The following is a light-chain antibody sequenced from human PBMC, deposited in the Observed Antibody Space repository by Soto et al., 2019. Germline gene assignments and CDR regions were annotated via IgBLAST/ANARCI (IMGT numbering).Light chain of an antibody. CDR1: SGHSSYA. J-gene: IGLJ3*02. V-gene: IGLV4-69*01. CDR2: LTSDGSH. CDR3: QTWGPGINWV. Sequence: QLVLTQSPSASASLGASVKLTCTLSSGHSSYAIAWHQLLPEKGPRFLMKLTSDGSHSKGDGIPDRFSGSSSGAERYLTISSLQSEDEADYYCQTWGPGINWVFGGGTKLTVL.